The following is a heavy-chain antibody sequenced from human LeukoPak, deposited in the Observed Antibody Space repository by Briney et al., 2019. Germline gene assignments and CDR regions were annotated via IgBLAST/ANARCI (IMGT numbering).Heavy chain of an antibody. J-gene: IGHJ2*01. CDR2: INHSGST. CDR1: GGSFSGCY. D-gene: IGHD4-17*01. CDR3: ARGPSKTTVTTSSSYYWYFDL. V-gene: IGHV4-34*01. Sequence: SETLSLTCAVYGGSFSGCYWSWIRQPPGKGLEWIGEINHSGSTNYNPSLKSRVTISVDTSKNQFSLKLSSVTAADTAVYYCARGPSKTTVTTSSSYYWYFDLWGRGTLVTVSS.